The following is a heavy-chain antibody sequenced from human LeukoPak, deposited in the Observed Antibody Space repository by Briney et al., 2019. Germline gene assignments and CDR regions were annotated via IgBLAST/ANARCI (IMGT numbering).Heavy chain of an antibody. V-gene: IGHV1-69*13. J-gene: IGHJ4*02. Sequence: ASVKVSCKASGGTFSSYAISWVRQAPGQGLEWMGGIIPIFGTANYAQKFQGRVTITADESTSTAYMELRSLRSDDTAVYYCARDFTMVHTAPGYWGQGTLVTVSS. D-gene: IGHD3-10*01. CDR2: IIPIFGTA. CDR1: GGTFSSYA. CDR3: ARDFTMVHTAPGY.